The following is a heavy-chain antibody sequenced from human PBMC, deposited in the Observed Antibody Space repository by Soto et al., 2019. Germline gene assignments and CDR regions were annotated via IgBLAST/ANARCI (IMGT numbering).Heavy chain of an antibody. Sequence: PGGSLRLSCAASGFTFSSYGMHWVRRAPGKGLEWVAVIWYDGSNKYYADSVKGRFTISRDNSKNTLYLQMNSLRAEDTAVYYCAREHGSGPYYYYGMDVWGQGTTVTVS. CDR2: IWYDGSNK. CDR1: GFTFSSYG. V-gene: IGHV3-33*01. D-gene: IGHD3-10*01. J-gene: IGHJ6*02. CDR3: AREHGSGPYYYYGMDV.